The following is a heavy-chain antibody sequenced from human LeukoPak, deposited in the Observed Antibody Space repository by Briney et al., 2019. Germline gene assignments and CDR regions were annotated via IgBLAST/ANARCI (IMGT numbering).Heavy chain of an antibody. V-gene: IGHV3-30*02. CDR3: ARVVLAAAGTPYFDY. CDR1: AFTFSSYG. J-gene: IGHJ4*02. CDR2: IRFGGTNK. D-gene: IGHD6-13*01. Sequence: GGSLSLSCAASAFTFSSYGMQWVRQAPGKGREWVAFIRFGGTNKYYEDSVKGRFTISRDNSKNTLYQQMISLRAEDTAVDYCARVVLAAAGTPYFDYWGQGTLVTVSS.